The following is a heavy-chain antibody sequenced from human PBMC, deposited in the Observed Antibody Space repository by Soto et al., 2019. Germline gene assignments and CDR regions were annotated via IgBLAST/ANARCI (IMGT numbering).Heavy chain of an antibody. CDR3: AGGRIVVVGSRAYYGMDV. CDR1: GGTPSNSA. CDR2: IIPVFGLV. D-gene: IGHD3-22*01. V-gene: IGHV1-69*01. J-gene: IGHJ6*02. Sequence: QVHLLLQSGAEVKKPGSSVKVSCKASGGTPSNSAISWVRQAPGQGLEWMGGIIPVFGLVKYAQNFQGRVTITADESTNTAYKELSSLRPEATAVYYCAGGRIVVVGSRAYYGMDVWGQGTTVTVSS.